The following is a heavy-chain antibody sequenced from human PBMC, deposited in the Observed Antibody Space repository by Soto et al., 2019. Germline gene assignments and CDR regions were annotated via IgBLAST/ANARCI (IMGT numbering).Heavy chain of an antibody. D-gene: IGHD3-10*01. CDR1: GGSISSNDYS. CDR3: ASTLSITMVRGVYFRTDAFDI. J-gene: IGHJ3*02. CDR2: IYHSGST. Sequence: SETLSLTCAASGGSISSNDYSWSWIRQPPGKGLEWIGYIYHSGSTYYNPSLKSRVTISVDRSKNQFSLKLSSVTAADTAIYYCASTLSITMVRGVYFRTDAFDIWGQGTMVTVSS. V-gene: IGHV4-30-2*01.